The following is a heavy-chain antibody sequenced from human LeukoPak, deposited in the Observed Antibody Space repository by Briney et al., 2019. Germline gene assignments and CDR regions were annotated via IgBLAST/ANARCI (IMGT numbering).Heavy chain of an antibody. CDR1: GGSINYYH. CDR2: IYYSGGT. Sequence: PSETLSLTCTVSGGSINYYHWMWIRQPPGKGLEWIGYIYYSGGTHYNPSLKSRVTMLVDTSKNQFSLKLTAVTAADTAVYYCARETPGAGHFDYWGQGSLVTVSS. CDR3: ARETPGAGHFDY. J-gene: IGHJ4*02. D-gene: IGHD7-27*01. V-gene: IGHV4-59*01.